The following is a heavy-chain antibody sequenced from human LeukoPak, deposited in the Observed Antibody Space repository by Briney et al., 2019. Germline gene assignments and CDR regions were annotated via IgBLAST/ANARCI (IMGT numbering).Heavy chain of an antibody. J-gene: IGHJ4*02. CDR1: GFTFSSYE. V-gene: IGHV3-48*02. CDR3: ARDADGDLDS. D-gene: IGHD4-17*01. CDR2: ISHSSTTI. Sequence: GGSLRLSCAASGFTFSSYEMNWVRQAPGKGLEWVSYISHSSTTIYYADSVKGRFTISRDNAKDSLYLQMNSLRDEDSAVYYSARDADGDLDSWGQGTLVTVSS.